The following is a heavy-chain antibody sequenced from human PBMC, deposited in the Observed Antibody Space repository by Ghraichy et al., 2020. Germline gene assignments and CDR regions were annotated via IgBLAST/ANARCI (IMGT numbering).Heavy chain of an antibody. J-gene: IGHJ5*02. CDR2: IYYSGST. D-gene: IGHD2-15*01. CDR1: GGSISSGGYY. CDR3: ARGGGYCSGGSCYPGGWFDP. Sequence: SETLSLTCTVSGGSISSGGYYWSWIRQHPGKGLEWIGYIYYSGSTYYNPSLKSRVTISVDTSKNQFSLKLSSVTAADTAVYYCARGGGYCSGGSCYPGGWFDPWGQGTLVTVSS. V-gene: IGHV4-31*03.